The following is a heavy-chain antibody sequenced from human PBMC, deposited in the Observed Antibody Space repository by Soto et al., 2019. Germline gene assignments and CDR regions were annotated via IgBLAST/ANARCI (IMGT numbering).Heavy chain of an antibody. CDR1: GGSFSGYY. J-gene: IGHJ4*02. CDR2: INHSGST. CDR3: GLLWFGELLDPTSDFDY. V-gene: IGHV4-34*01. Sequence: SETLSLTCAVYGGSFSGYYWSWIRQPPGKGLEWIGEINHSGSTNYNPSLKSRVTISVDTSKNQFSLKLSSVTAADTAVYYCGLLWFGELLDPTSDFDYWGQGTLVTVSS. D-gene: IGHD3-10*01.